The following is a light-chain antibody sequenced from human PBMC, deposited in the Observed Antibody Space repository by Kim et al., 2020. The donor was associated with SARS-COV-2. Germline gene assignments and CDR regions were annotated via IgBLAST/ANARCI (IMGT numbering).Light chain of an antibody. CDR3: QQHHDAPLT. CDR2: EVF. CDR1: QSLTSNY. V-gene: IGKV3D-20*02. J-gene: IGKJ4*01. Sequence: PGERATPSCMASQSLTSNYLAWYQQKPGQAPRLLIYEVFNRATGIPDRFSGSGSGTDFTLTISRLEPEDFAVYYCQQHHDAPLTFGGGTKVDIK.